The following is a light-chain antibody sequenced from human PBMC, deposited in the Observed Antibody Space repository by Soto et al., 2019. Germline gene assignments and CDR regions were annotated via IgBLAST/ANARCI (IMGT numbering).Light chain of an antibody. CDR3: ASYAGSRTYV. V-gene: IGLV1-40*01. Sequence: QSVLTQPPSVSGAPGQRVTISCTGSSSNIGAGYDVHWYQHLPGRAPKLLIFEVTMRPSGISDRFSGSKSASTASLTISGLQAEDEGDYYCASYAGSRTYVFGSGTKVTVL. CDR1: SSNIGAGYD. CDR2: EVT. J-gene: IGLJ1*01.